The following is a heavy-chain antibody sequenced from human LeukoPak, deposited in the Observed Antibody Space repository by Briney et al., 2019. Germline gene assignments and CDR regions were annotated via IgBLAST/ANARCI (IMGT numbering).Heavy chain of an antibody. CDR1: GFTFSSYG. CDR2: IWYDGSNK. V-gene: IGHV3-33*01. J-gene: IGHJ4*02. D-gene: IGHD3-22*01. CDR3: ARWEYYYDSSGYLDY. Sequence: HPGRSLRLSCAASGFTFSSYGMHWVRQAPGKGLEWVAVIWYDGSNKYYADSVKGRFTISRDNSKNTLYLQMNSLRAEDTAVYYCARWEYYYDSSGYLDYWGQGTLVTVSS.